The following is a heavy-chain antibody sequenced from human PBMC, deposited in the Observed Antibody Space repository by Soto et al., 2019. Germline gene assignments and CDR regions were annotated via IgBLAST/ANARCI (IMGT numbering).Heavy chain of an antibody. V-gene: IGHV2-5*02. CDR3: AHISSSSPRHYYYGMDV. J-gene: IGHJ6*02. CDR1: GFSLSTSGVG. CDR2: IYWDDDK. Sequence: QITLKESGHTLVKPTQTLTLTCTFSGFSLSTSGVGVGWIRQPPGKALEWLALIYWDDDKRYSPSLKSRLTITKDTSNNQVVLTMTNIDPVDTATYYCAHISSSSPRHYYYGMDVWGQGTTVTVSS. D-gene: IGHD6-6*01.